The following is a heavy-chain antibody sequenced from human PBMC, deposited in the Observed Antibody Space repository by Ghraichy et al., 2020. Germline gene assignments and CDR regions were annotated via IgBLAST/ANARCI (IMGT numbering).Heavy chain of an antibody. Sequence: GSLRLSCTVSGGSISSSSDYWGWIRQPPGKGLECSGSTYYNPSLKSRVTISVDTSRNQFSLKLSSVTAADAAVFYCARERGWADYWGQGTLVTVSS. V-gene: IGHV4-39*02. CDR2: SGST. CDR1: GGSISSSSDY. J-gene: IGHJ4*02. CDR3: ARERGWADY. D-gene: IGHD3-10*01.